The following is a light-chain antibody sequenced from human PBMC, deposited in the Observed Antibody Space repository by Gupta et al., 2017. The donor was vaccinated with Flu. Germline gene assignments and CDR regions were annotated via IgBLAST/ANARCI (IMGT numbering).Light chain of an antibody. CDR2: SAS. Sequence: SSLSASVGDRGTITCRASQSIRNYLTWYEHKQGEAPKLLVYSASSWQSGVPSRFSGSGSGKDFTLTISSRQQEDCAAYFCQQTNRNPLLTFGHGTKVDIK. J-gene: IGKJ1*01. CDR1: QSIRNY. V-gene: IGKV1-39*01. CDR3: QQTNRNPLLT.